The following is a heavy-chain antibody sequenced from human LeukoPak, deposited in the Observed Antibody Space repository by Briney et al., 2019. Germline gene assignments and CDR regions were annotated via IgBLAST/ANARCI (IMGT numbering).Heavy chain of an antibody. CDR3: VRHVSDY. CDR1: GYTFIDYY. D-gene: IGHD2-8*01. J-gene: IGHJ4*02. Sequence: RASVKVSCKASGYTFIDYYIHWVRQAPGQGLEWMGWINSNSGGTNYAQKFQGRVTMTRDTSISTAYMELSRLRSDDTAVYYCVRHVSDYWGQGTLVTVSS. CDR2: INSNSGGT. V-gene: IGHV1-2*02.